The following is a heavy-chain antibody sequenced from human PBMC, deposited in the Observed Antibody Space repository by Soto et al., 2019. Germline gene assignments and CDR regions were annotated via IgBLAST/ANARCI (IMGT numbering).Heavy chain of an antibody. D-gene: IGHD3-22*01. CDR3: ARGKLLRTTTYYYDSSGYLRYYFDY. CDR2: INHSGST. CDR1: GGSFSGYY. Sequence: SETLSLTCAVYGGSFSGYYWSWIRQPPGKGLEWIGEINHSGSTNYNPSLKSRVTISVDTSKNQFSLKLSSVAAADTAVYYCARGKLLRTTTYYYDSSGYLRYYFDYWGQGTLVTVSS. J-gene: IGHJ4*02. V-gene: IGHV4-34*01.